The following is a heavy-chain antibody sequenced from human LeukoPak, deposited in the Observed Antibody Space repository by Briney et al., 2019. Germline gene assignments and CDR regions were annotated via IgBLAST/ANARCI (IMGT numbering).Heavy chain of an antibody. D-gene: IGHD3-3*01. CDR2: IYTSGST. Sequence: SQTLSLTCIVSGGSISSGSYYWSWIRQPAGKGLEWIGRIYTSGSTNYNPSLKSRVTISVDTSKNQFSLKLSSVTAADTAVYYCARTSAEGDDYDFWSGYYYYFDYWGQGTLVTVSS. V-gene: IGHV4-61*02. CDR3: ARTSAEGDDYDFWSGYYYYFDY. J-gene: IGHJ4*02. CDR1: GGSISSGSYY.